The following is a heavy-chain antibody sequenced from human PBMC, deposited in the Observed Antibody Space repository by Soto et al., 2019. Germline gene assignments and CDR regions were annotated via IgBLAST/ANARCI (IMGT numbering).Heavy chain of an antibody. J-gene: IGHJ5*02. V-gene: IGHV1-58*01. Sequence: QMHLVQSGPEVKRPGTSLKVSCKASGFTFSSSAVQWVRQARGQPLEWIGWIVLGNGNTNYAQKFQQRVTITRDMSTSTAYMEVRSLTYEDTAVYYCATGIGNIGWYWLDTWGQGTLVTVSS. CDR3: ATGIGNIGWYWLDT. CDR2: IVLGNGNT. D-gene: IGHD6-19*01. CDR1: GFTFSSSA.